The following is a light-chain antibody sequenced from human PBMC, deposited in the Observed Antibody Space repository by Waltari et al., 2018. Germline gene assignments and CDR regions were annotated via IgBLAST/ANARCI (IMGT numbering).Light chain of an antibody. V-gene: IGLV3-19*01. J-gene: IGLJ3*02. CDR3: SSRNGRANQVV. CDR1: SLRTSY. CDR2: GKD. Sequence: SSELTQDPAVSVALGQTVRFTCQGDSLRTSYASWNQLKPGQAPVLVIYGKDKRPAGTPDRTSGYSSGTTSPLTITGAQAEEEADYYCSSRNGRANQVVFAGGTKVTVL.